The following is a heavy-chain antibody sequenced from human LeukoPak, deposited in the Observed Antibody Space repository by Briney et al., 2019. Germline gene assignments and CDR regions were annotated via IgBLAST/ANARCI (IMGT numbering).Heavy chain of an antibody. V-gene: IGHV1-18*01. CDR3: ARDTMAHYYYGMDV. Sequence: ASVKVSCKASGYTFTSYGISWVRQAPGQGLEWMGWISAYNGNTNYAQKLQGRVTITTDTSTSTAYMELRSLRSDDTAVYYCARDTMAHYYYGMDVWGQGTTVTVSS. J-gene: IGHJ6*02. D-gene: IGHD3-10*01. CDR1: GYTFTSYG. CDR2: ISAYNGNT.